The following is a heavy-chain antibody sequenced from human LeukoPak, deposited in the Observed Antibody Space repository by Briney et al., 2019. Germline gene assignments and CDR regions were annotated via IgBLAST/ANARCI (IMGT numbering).Heavy chain of an antibody. CDR3: ANRAGYCSSPSCRRPLGWFDP. V-gene: IGHV3-23*01. J-gene: IGHJ5*02. CDR2: ISGSGGST. Sequence: GGSLRLSCAASGFTFDDYGMSWVRQAPGKGLEWVSAISGSGGSTYYADSVKGRFTISRDNSKNTLYLQMNSLRAEDTAAYYCANRAGYCSSPSCRRPLGWFDPWGQGTLVTVSS. D-gene: IGHD2-2*01. CDR1: GFTFDDYG.